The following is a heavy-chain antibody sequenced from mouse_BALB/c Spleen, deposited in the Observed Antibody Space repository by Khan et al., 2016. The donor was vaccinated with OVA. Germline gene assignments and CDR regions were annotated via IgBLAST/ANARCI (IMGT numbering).Heavy chain of an antibody. Sequence: EVELVESGGDLVKPGGSLKLSCAASGFTFSTYGMSWVRQTPDKRLEWVTTVSTGGGYTYYPDSVKGRFTISSDNAKNTLYLQMSSLKSEDTAMFYCARLAYYYDGEGFAYWGQGTLVTVSA. D-gene: IGHD1-1*01. J-gene: IGHJ3*01. V-gene: IGHV5-6*01. CDR3: ARLAYYYDGEGFAY. CDR1: GFTFSTYG. CDR2: VSTGGGYT.